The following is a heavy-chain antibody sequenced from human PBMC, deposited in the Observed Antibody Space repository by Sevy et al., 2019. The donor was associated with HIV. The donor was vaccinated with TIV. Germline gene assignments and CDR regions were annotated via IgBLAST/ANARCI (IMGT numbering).Heavy chain of an antibody. CDR2: IGVYNGNS. J-gene: IGHJ4*02. Sequence: ASVKVSCKASGYTFSSNDIAWVRQAPGQGLQWMGGIGVYNGNSNYAQNLRDRVTMTTDTSTSTAYMELKSLRSDDTAVYYCARVPTYYFGSGTYFDYWGQGTLVTVSS. CDR3: ARVPTYYFGSGTYFDY. CDR1: GYTFSSND. D-gene: IGHD3-10*01. V-gene: IGHV1-18*01.